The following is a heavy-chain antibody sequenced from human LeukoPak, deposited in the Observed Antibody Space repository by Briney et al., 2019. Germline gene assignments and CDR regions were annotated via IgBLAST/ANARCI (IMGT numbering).Heavy chain of an antibody. J-gene: IGHJ4*02. CDR1: GFTFSNYA. CDR3: AKDTVEGSGD. Sequence: GGSLRLSCAASGFTFSNYAMTWVRQAPGKGLGWVSAISGSGYSTYYADSVKGRFTISRDSSKNTLYLQMNSLRAEDTAVYYCAKDTVEGSGDWGQGTLVTVSS. V-gene: IGHV3-23*01. D-gene: IGHD1-26*01. CDR2: ISGSGYST.